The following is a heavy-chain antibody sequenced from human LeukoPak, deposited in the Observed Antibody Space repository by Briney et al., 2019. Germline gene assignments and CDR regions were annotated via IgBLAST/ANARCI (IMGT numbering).Heavy chain of an antibody. CDR2: INPNSGGT. D-gene: IGHD4-11*01. CDR1: GGTFSSYV. J-gene: IGHJ4*02. CDR3: ARSPTVIRPFDY. V-gene: IGHV1-2*02. Sequence: ASVKVSCKASGGTFSSYVISWVRQAPGQGLEWMGWINPNSGGTNYAQKFQGRVTMTRDTSISTAYMELSRLRSDDTAVYYCARSPTVIRPFDYWGQGTLVTVSS.